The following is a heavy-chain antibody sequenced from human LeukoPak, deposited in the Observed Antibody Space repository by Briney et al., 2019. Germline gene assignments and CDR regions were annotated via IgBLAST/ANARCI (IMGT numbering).Heavy chain of an antibody. V-gene: IGHV3-23*01. J-gene: IGHJ4*02. CDR2: ISGSGGST. Sequence: PGGSLRLSCAASGFTFSSYAMSWVRQAPGKGLEWVSAISGSGGSTYYADSVKGRFTISRDNSKNTLYLQMNSPRAEDTAVYYCAKGGNWNGLNYFDYWGRGTLVTVSS. CDR3: AKGGNWNGLNYFDY. D-gene: IGHD1-1*01. CDR1: GFTFSSYA.